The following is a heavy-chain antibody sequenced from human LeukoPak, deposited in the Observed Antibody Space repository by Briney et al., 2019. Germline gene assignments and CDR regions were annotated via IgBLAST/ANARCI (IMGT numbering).Heavy chain of an antibody. V-gene: IGHV1-69*05. J-gene: IGHJ4*02. D-gene: IGHD3-22*01. CDR3: ARTYYYDSSGYYPFDY. Sequence: ASVKVSCKASGGTFSSYAIRWVRQAPGQGLEWMGRIIPIFGTANYAQKFQGRVTITTDESTSTAYMELSSLRSEDTAVYYCARTYYYDSSGYYPFDYWGQGTLVTVSS. CDR2: IIPIFGTA. CDR1: GGTFSSYA.